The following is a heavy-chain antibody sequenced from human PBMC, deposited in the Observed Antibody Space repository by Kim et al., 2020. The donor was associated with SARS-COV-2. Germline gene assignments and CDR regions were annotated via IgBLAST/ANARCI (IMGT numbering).Heavy chain of an antibody. D-gene: IGHD6-19*01. J-gene: IGHJ6*02. Sequence: GGSLRLSCAASGFTFSSYAMSWVRQAPGKGLEWVSAISGSGGSTYYADSVKGRFTISRDNSKNTLYLQMNSLRAEDTAVYYCAKISSRYSGWYYGSVGDYYCMDVWGQGTTVTVSS. CDR1: GFTFSSYA. CDR2: ISGSGGST. V-gene: IGHV3-23*01. CDR3: AKISSRYSGWYYGSVGDYYCMDV.